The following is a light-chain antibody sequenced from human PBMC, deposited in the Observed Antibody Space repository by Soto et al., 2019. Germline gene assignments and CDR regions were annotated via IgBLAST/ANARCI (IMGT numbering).Light chain of an antibody. V-gene: IGKV3-20*01. CDR3: QQYGSSPLT. J-gene: IGKJ4*02. CDR1: QSVSSTY. Sequence: EIVLTQSPGTLSLSPGERATLSCRASQSVSSTYLAWYQQKPGQAPRLLIYDASSRATGIPDRFSGSGSGTDCTLTISRLEPEDFAVYYCQQYGSSPLTCGGGTKVEIK. CDR2: DAS.